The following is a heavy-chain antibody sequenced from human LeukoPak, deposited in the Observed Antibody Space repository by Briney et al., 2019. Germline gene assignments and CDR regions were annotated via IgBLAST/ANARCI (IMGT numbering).Heavy chain of an antibody. Sequence: PSGTLSLTCAVSGGSISSSNWWSWVRQPPGKGREWIGEIYHSGSTNYNPSLKSRVTISVDKSKNQFSLKLSSVTAADTAVYYCARDAIDRIAARRPNWFDPWGQGTLVTVSS. D-gene: IGHD6-6*01. J-gene: IGHJ5*02. CDR3: ARDAIDRIAARRPNWFDP. V-gene: IGHV4-4*02. CDR2: IYHSGST. CDR1: GGSISSSNW.